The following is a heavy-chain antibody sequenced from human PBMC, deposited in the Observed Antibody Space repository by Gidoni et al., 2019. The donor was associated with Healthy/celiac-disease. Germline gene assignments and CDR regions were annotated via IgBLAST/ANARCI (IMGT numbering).Heavy chain of an antibody. J-gene: IGHJ4*02. Sequence: EVQLLESGGGLVQPGGSLRLSCAASGFTFSSYAMSWFRQAPGKGLEWVSAISGSGGSTYYADSVKGRFTISRDNSKNTLYLQMNSLRAEDTAVYYCAKTPGVRGVGDYWGQGTLVTVSS. CDR1: GFTFSSYA. CDR2: ISGSGGST. CDR3: AKTPGVRGVGDY. D-gene: IGHD3-10*01. V-gene: IGHV3-23*01.